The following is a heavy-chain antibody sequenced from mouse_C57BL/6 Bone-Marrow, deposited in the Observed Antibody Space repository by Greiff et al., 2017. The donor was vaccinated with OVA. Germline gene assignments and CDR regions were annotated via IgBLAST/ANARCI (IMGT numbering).Heavy chain of an antibody. CDR1: GYTFTSYW. Sequence: VQLQQPGAELVRPGTSVKLSCKASGYTFTSYWMHWVKQRPGQGLEWIGVIDPSDSYTNYNQKFKGKATLTVDTSSSTAYMQLSSLTSEDSAVYYCAREGPLYYYAMDYWGQGTSVTVSS. D-gene: IGHD6-5*01. V-gene: IGHV1-59*01. J-gene: IGHJ4*01. CDR2: IDPSDSYT. CDR3: AREGPLYYYAMDY.